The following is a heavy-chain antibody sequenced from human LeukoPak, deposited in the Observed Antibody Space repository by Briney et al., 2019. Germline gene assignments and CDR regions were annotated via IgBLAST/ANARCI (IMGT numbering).Heavy chain of an antibody. V-gene: IGHV1-8*01. Sequence: ASVKVSCKASGYTFTSYDINWVRQATGQGLEWMGWMNPNSGNTGYAQKFQGRVTMTRNTSISTAYMELSSLRSEDTAVYYCARPRGYSSGWYIFYYWGQGTLVTVSS. CDR3: ARPRGYSSGWYIFYY. CDR1: GYTFTSYD. CDR2: MNPNSGNT. J-gene: IGHJ4*02. D-gene: IGHD6-19*01.